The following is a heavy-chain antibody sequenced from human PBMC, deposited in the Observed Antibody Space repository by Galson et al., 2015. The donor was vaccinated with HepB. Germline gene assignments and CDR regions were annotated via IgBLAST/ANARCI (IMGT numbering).Heavy chain of an antibody. D-gene: IGHD6-13*01. CDR2: ISSSSSYI. J-gene: IGHJ4*02. Sequence: SLRLSCAASGFTFSSYSMNWVRQAPGKGLEWVSSISSSSSYIYYADSVKGRFTISRDNAKNSLYLQMNSLRAEDTAVYYCARDLAAAGVDYWGQGTLVTVSS. V-gene: IGHV3-21*01. CDR1: GFTFSSYS. CDR3: ARDLAAAGVDY.